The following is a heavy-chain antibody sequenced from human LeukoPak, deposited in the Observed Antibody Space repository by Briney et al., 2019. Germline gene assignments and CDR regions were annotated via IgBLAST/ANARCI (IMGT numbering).Heavy chain of an antibody. CDR2: IYHSGST. CDR3: ASRDPYSSSWYPPDYYHYYYMDV. J-gene: IGHJ6*03. D-gene: IGHD6-13*01. CDR1: GYSISSGYY. V-gene: IGHV4-38-2*02. Sequence: SETLSLTCTVSGYSISSGYYWGWIRQPPGKGLEWIGSIYHSGSTYYNPSLKSRVTISVDTSKNQFSLKLSSVTAADTAVYYCASRDPYSSSWYPPDYYHYYYMDVWGKGTTVTVSS.